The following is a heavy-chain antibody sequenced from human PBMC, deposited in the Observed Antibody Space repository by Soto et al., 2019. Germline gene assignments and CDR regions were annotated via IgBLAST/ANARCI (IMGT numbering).Heavy chain of an antibody. J-gene: IGHJ4*02. CDR1: GGSIRTAGYY. Sequence: PSETLSLTCTVSGGSIRTAGYYWGWNRQRPGKGLEWIGYIFYSGATYYKSSLKSRTTLSVDTSNNHFYMNMTSVTAADTAVYFWARVRRVGGIQFDSWGQGTLVTVSS. D-gene: IGHD3-16*01. V-gene: IGHV4-31*03. CDR2: IFYSGAT. CDR3: ARVRRVGGIQFDS.